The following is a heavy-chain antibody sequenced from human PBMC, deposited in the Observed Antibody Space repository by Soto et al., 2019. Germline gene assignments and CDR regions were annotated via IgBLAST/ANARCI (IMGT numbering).Heavy chain of an antibody. V-gene: IGHV1-46*01. CDR2: IDPSGGKT. J-gene: IGHJ5*02. Sequence: SVKVSCKASGYTFTRDQIHWVRRAPVQGLEWMGMIDPSGGKTNYAQKFQGRVTMTRDTSTSTVYMALSSLRSEDTAIYFCGRVMRSLLSITALDTWGQGTLVTVSS. D-gene: IGHD3-10*01. CDR1: GYTFTRDQ. CDR3: GRVMRSLLSITALDT.